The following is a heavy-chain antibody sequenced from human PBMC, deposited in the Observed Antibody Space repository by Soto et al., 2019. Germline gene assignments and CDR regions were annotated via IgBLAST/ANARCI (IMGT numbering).Heavy chain of an antibody. D-gene: IGHD4-17*01. Sequence: GSLRLSCAASGFTFSSYGMHWVRQAPGKGLEWVAVIWYDGSNKYYADSVKGRFTISRDNSKNTLYQQMNSLRAEDTAVYYCARPYYGDYVMGAFDIWGQGTMVTVSS. CDR1: GFTFSSYG. CDR2: IWYDGSNK. CDR3: ARPYYGDYVMGAFDI. V-gene: IGHV3-33*01. J-gene: IGHJ3*02.